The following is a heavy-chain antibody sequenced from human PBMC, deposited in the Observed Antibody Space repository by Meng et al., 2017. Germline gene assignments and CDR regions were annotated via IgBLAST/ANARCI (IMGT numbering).Heavy chain of an antibody. Sequence: QVQLVQSGSVFQKPGASVKVSCKASGYTFTSYAMKWVRQAPGQGLEWMGWINPNTGNPTYAQGFTGRFVFSLDTSVSTAYLQISSLKAEDTAVYYCARENRWEPPDYWGQGTLVTVSS. CDR2: INPNTGNP. V-gene: IGHV7-4-1*02. J-gene: IGHJ4*02. CDR3: ARENRWEPPDY. CDR1: GYTFTSYA. D-gene: IGHD1-26*01.